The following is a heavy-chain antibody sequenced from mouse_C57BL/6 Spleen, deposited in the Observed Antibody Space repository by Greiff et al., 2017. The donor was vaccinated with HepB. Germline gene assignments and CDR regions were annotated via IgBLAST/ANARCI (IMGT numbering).Heavy chain of an antibody. V-gene: IGHV1-64*01. CDR2: IHPNSGST. CDR1: GYTFTSYW. CDR3: ARGGSNYGWFAY. D-gene: IGHD2-5*01. Sequence: QVQLQQPGAELVKPGASVKLSCKASGYTFTSYWMHWVKQRPGQGLEWIGMIHPNSGSTNYNEKFKSKATLTVDKSSSTAYMQLSSLTSEDSAVYYCARGGSNYGWFAYWGQGTLVTVSA. J-gene: IGHJ3*01.